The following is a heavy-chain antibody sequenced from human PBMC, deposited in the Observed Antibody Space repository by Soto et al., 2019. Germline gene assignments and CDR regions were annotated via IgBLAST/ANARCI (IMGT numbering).Heavy chain of an antibody. V-gene: IGHV3-66*01. CDR1: GFTVSSNY. J-gene: IGHJ6*03. Sequence: PGGSLRLSCAASGFTVSSNYMSWVRQAPGKGLEWVSVIYSGGSTYYADSVKGRFTISRDNSKNTLYLQMNSLRAEDTAVYYCAKNLNNHYYVDVWGKGTTVTVSS. CDR2: IYSGGST. D-gene: IGHD1-20*01. CDR3: AKNLNNHYYVDV.